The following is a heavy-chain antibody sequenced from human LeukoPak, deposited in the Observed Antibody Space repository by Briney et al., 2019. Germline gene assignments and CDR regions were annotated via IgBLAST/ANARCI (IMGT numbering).Heavy chain of an antibody. D-gene: IGHD3-3*01. Sequence: SETLSLTCTVSGGSISSSSYYWGWIRQPPGKGLEWIGSIYYSGSTYYNPSLKSRVTISVDTSKNQFSLRLSSVTAADTAVYYCARLGLRFLEWLSRGVYWGQGALVTVSS. CDR1: GGSISSSSYY. CDR2: IYYSGST. V-gene: IGHV4-39*01. J-gene: IGHJ4*02. CDR3: ARLGLRFLEWLSRGVY.